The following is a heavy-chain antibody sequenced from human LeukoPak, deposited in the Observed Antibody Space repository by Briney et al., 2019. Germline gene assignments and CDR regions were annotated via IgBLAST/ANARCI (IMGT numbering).Heavy chain of an antibody. CDR2: ISSGSTYT. V-gene: IGHV3-11*05. D-gene: IGHD3-3*01. J-gene: IGHJ4*02. Sequence: GGSLRLSCEVSGFTFSDHYMSWIRQAPGKRLEWVSYISSGSTYTNYADSVEGRFTISRDNAKNSLYLKMNSLRAEDTAAYYCARGVVIVGIDYWGQGTLVTVSS. CDR1: GFTFSDHY. CDR3: ARGVVIVGIDY.